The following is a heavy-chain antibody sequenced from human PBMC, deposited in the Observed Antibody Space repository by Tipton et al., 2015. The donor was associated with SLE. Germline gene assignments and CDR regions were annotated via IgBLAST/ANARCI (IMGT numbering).Heavy chain of an antibody. V-gene: IGHV4-59*01. Sequence: TLSLTCTVSGGSISSYYWSWIRQPPGKGLEWIGCIYYSGSTNYNPSLKSRVTISVDTSKNQFSLKLSSVTAADTAVYYCARVFPAPSDLEWLLYWYFDLWGRGTLITVSS. CDR1: GGSISSYY. J-gene: IGHJ2*01. CDR2: IYYSGST. CDR3: ARVFPAPSDLEWLLYWYFDL. D-gene: IGHD3-3*01.